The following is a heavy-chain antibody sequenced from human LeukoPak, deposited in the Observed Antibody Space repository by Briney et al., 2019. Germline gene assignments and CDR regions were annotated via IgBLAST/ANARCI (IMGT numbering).Heavy chain of an antibody. CDR3: ARAPAITSDAFDI. Sequence: ASVTVSCKVSGYTLTELSMHWVRQAPGKGLEWMGGFDPEDGETIYAQKFQGRVTMTRDTSTSTVYMELSSLRSEDTAVYYCARAPAITSDAFDIWGQGTMVTVSS. J-gene: IGHJ3*02. CDR1: GYTLTELS. V-gene: IGHV1-24*01. D-gene: IGHD5-12*01. CDR2: FDPEDGET.